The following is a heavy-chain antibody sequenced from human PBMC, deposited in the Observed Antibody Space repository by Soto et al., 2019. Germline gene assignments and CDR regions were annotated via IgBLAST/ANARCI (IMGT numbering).Heavy chain of an antibody. Sequence: EVQLVESGGGLVQPGGSLRLSCAASGFTFSDSWMDWVRQAPGKGPEWVANIKQDGSEKNYVDSVKGRFTISRDNAKNSLYLQMNSLRAEDTAVYYCASLGPHGWGQGTTVTVSS. CDR1: GFTFSDSW. V-gene: IGHV3-7*01. CDR2: IKQDGSEK. D-gene: IGHD3-16*01. CDR3: ASLGPHG. J-gene: IGHJ6*02.